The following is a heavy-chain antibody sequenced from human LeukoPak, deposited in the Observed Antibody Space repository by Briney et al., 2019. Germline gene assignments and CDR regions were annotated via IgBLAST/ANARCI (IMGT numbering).Heavy chain of an antibody. CDR2: IYHSGST. Sequence: SETPSLTCAVSSGSISTGIWWSWVRHLPGKGLEWIGEIYHSGSTNYNPSLTSRATISVDKSKGQFSLKVTSVTAADTAIYYCARKPTTSDAFDMWGQGTMVTVSS. J-gene: IGHJ3*02. CDR1: SGSISTGIW. V-gene: IGHV4-4*02. CDR3: ARKPTTSDAFDM. D-gene: IGHD1-26*01.